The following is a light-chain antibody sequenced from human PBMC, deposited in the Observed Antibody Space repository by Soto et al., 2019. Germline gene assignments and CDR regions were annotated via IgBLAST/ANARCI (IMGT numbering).Light chain of an antibody. J-gene: IGKJ4*01. CDR1: QSVSNN. V-gene: IGKV3-15*01. Sequence: EIVMTQSPATLSVSPGERATLSCRASQSVSNNLARYQQKPGQAPRLLIYFASTRATGIPARLSGSGSGTDLTLTFGSLQFEGFAVYYCLHYNEWPLAFGGGTKVLTK. CDR2: FAS. CDR3: LHYNEWPLA.